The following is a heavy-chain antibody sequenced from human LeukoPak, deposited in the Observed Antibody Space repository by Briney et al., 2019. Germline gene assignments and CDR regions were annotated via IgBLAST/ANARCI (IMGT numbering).Heavy chain of an antibody. D-gene: IGHD6-19*01. J-gene: IGHJ6*02. CDR1: GFTFSSYD. CDR2: IGTAGDT. V-gene: IGHV3-13*01. CDR3: ARAKRGYSSGWYEGMDV. Sequence: GGSLRLSCAASGFTFSSYDMHWVRQATGKGLEWVSAIGTAGDTYYPGSVKGRFTISRGNAKNSLYLQMNSLRAGDTAVYYCARAKRGYSSGWYEGMDVWGQGTTVTVSS.